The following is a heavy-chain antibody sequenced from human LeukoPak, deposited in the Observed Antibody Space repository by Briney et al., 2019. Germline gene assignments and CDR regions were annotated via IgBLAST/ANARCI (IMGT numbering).Heavy chain of an antibody. CDR3: AKARAGMYSSGWYSDAFDI. CDR1: GFTFSSYA. CDR2: ISGSGGST. Sequence: GGSLRLSCAASGFTFSSYAMSWVRQAPGKGLEWVSAISGSGGSTYCADSVKGRFTISRDNSKNTLYLQMNSLRAEDTAVYYCAKARAGMYSSGWYSDAFDIWGQGTMVTVSS. J-gene: IGHJ3*02. V-gene: IGHV3-23*01. D-gene: IGHD6-19*01.